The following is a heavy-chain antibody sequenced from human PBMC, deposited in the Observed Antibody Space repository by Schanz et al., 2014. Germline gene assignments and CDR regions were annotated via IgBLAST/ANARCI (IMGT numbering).Heavy chain of an antibody. Sequence: QVQLQESGPGLVKPSQTLSLTCTVSGGSIRSGTYYSSWIRQPAGKALEWVGRVYTSGSTNYNPSLKSRVTISLGTSKNRFSLKRRAVTAADTAVYYCARDRGYCSGGSCLAGDYGGQGSLVTVSS. CDR3: ARDRGYCSGGSCLAGDY. CDR1: GGSIRSGTYY. V-gene: IGHV4-61*02. J-gene: IGHJ4*02. CDR2: VYTSGST. D-gene: IGHD2-15*01.